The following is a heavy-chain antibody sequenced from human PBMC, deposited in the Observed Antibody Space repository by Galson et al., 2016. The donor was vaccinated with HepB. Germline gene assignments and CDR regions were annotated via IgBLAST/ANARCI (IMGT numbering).Heavy chain of an antibody. Sequence: QSGAEVKKPGESLRMSCKGSANLFNRYWIAWVRQMPGQGLEWMGIIYPGDSDTKYSPSFEGRVTISVDRAISTAYLQWTSLKASDTANYYFATSRNSAMATDAFDIWGQGTMVIVSS. CDR1: ANLFNRYW. J-gene: IGHJ3*02. CDR2: IYPGDSDT. V-gene: IGHV5-51*01. CDR3: ATSRNSAMATDAFDI. D-gene: IGHD5-24*01.